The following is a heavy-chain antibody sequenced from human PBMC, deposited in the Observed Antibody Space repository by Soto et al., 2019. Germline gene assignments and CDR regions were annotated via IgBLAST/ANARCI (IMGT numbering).Heavy chain of an antibody. CDR1: GGSISSYY. CDR3: ASGPRARGWFDP. CDR2: IYYSGST. V-gene: IGHV4-59*01. Sequence: SETLSLTCTVSGGSISSYYWSWIRQPPGKGLEWIGYIYYSGSTNYNPSLKSRVTISVDTSKNQFSLKLSSVTAADTAVYYCASGPRARGWFDPWGQGTLVTVSS. J-gene: IGHJ5*02.